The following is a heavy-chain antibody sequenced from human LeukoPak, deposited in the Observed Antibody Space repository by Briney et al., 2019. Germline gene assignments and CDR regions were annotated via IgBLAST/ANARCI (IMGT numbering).Heavy chain of an antibody. CDR1: GFSFENYN. CDR2: IFPSGGEI. D-gene: IGHD2-8*02. V-gene: IGHV3-23*01. CDR3: ATYRQVLLPFES. J-gene: IGHJ4*02. Sequence: GGSLRLSCAASGFSFENYNMNWVRQAPGKGLEWVSSIFPSGGEIHYADSVRGRFTISRDNSKSTLSLQMNSLRAEDTAIYYCATYRQVLLPFESWGQGTLVTVSS.